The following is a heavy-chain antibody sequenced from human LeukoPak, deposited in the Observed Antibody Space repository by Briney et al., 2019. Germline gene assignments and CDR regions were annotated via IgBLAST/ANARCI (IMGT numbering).Heavy chain of an antibody. J-gene: IGHJ3*02. Sequence: GGSLRLSCAASGFTFSSYWMHWVRQVPGRGLVWVSHINSDGRRTNSADSVKGRFTISRDNAKNTLYLQMNSLRAEDTAVYYCARGDDSQQRDDALDIWGQGTRVTVSS. D-gene: IGHD3-16*01. V-gene: IGHV3-74*01. CDR3: ARGDDSQQRDDALDI. CDR1: GFTFSSYW. CDR2: INSDGRRT.